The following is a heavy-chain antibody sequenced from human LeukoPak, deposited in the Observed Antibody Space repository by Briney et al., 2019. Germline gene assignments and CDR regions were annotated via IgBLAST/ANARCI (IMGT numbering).Heavy chain of an antibody. J-gene: IGHJ4*02. V-gene: IGHV3-33*01. CDR1: GFTFSSYG. Sequence: LRLSCAASGFTFSSYGMHWVRQAPGKGLEWVAVIWYDGSNKYYADSVKGRFTISRDNAKNSLYLQMNSLRDEDTAVYYCVRDPDALDFWGQGTPVTVSS. CDR3: VRDPDALDF. CDR2: IWYDGSNK.